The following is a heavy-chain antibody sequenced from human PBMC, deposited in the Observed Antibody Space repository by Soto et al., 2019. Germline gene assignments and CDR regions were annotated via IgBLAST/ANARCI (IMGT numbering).Heavy chain of an antibody. CDR2: IYYSGST. D-gene: IGHD4-17*01. J-gene: IGHJ6*02. CDR1: GGSISSGDYY. CDR3: ARDLSGDRNYYYGMDV. Sequence: PSETLSLTCTVSGGSISSGDYYWSWIRQPPGKGLEWIGYIYYSGSTYYNPSLKSRVTISIDTSKNQFSLKLSSVTAADTAVYYCARDLSGDRNYYYGMDVWGQGTTVTVSS. V-gene: IGHV4-30-4*01.